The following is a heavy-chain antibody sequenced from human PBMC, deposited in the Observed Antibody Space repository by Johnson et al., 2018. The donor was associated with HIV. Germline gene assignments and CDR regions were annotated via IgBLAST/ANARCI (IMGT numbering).Heavy chain of an antibody. V-gene: IGHV3-13*01. J-gene: IGHJ3*02. CDR2: IGSAGDT. Sequence: VQLVESGGGVVQPGRSLRLSCAASGFTFSSYGMHWVRQATGKGLEWVSAIGSAGDTFYPDSVKGRFTISRENAKNSLYLQMNSLRAEDTAVYYCARTSGSYYERDAFDIWGQGTMVTVSS. CDR3: ARTSGSYYERDAFDI. CDR1: GFTFSSYG. D-gene: IGHD1-26*01.